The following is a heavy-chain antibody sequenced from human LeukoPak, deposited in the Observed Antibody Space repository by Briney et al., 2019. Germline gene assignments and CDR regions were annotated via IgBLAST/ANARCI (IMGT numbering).Heavy chain of an antibody. D-gene: IGHD6-19*01. CDR2: INPNSGGT. J-gene: IGHJ4*02. Sequence: ASVKVSCKASGYTFTGYYMHWVRQAPGQGLEWMGWINPNSGGTNYAQKFQGRVTMTRDTSISTAYMELSRLRSDDTAVYYCARSREFSGWYRSSFDYWGQGTLVTVSS. V-gene: IGHV1-2*02. CDR1: GYTFTGYY. CDR3: ARSREFSGWYRSSFDY.